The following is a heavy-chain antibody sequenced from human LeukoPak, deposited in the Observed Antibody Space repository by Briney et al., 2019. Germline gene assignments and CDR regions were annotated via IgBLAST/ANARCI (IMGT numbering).Heavy chain of an antibody. D-gene: IGHD3-22*01. V-gene: IGHV3-48*02. CDR2: ISSSSSTI. CDR3: ARGPGYYDSSGYLFDY. CDR1: GFTLSSYS. J-gene: IGHJ4*02. Sequence: PGGSLRLSCAASGFTLSSYSMNWVRQAPGKGLEWVSYISSSSSTIYYADSVKGRFTISRDNAKNSLYLQMNSLRDEDTAVYYCARGPGYYDSSGYLFDYWGQGTLVTVSS.